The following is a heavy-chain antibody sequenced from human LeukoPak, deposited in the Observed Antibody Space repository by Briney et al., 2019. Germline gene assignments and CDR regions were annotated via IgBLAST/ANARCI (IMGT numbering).Heavy chain of an antibody. CDR3: AREGYCSGGSCYSGPLRY. D-gene: IGHD2-15*01. Sequence: PGGSLRLSCAASGFTFSTYWMSWVRQAPGKGLEWVANIKQDGSEKYYVDSVKGRFTISRDNAKNSLYLQMNSLRAEDTAVYYCAREGYCSGGSCYSGPLRYWGQGTLVTVSS. V-gene: IGHV3-7*01. CDR1: GFTFSTYW. CDR2: IKQDGSEK. J-gene: IGHJ4*02.